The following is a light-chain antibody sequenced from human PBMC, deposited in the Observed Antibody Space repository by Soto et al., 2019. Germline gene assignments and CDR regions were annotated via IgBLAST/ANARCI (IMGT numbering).Light chain of an antibody. CDR3: KSYDSSLRSWV. V-gene: IGLV1-40*01. Sequence: QAVVTQPPSVSGAPGQRVTISCTGSSSNIGAGYNVHWYQQLPGTAPKLLIYGNTNRPSGVPDRFSGSKSGTSASLAITGLQAEDEADYYCKSYDSSLRSWVFGGGTKLTVL. CDR1: SSNIGAGYN. J-gene: IGLJ3*02. CDR2: GNT.